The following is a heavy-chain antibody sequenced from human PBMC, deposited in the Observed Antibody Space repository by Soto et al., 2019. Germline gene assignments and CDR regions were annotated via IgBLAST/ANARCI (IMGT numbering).Heavy chain of an antibody. Sequence: LRLSCAASGFTFDDYAMHWVRQAPGKGLEWVSGISWNSGSIGYADSVKGRFTISRDNAKNSLYLQMNSLRAEDTALYYCAKVSDYGDYEYIDYWGQGTLVTVS. V-gene: IGHV3-9*01. D-gene: IGHD4-17*01. CDR2: ISWNSGSI. CDR1: GFTFDDYA. J-gene: IGHJ4*02. CDR3: AKVSDYGDYEYIDY.